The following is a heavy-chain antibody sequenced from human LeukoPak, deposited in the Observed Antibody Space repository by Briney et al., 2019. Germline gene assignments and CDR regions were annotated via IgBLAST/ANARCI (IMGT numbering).Heavy chain of an antibody. CDR3: ARGKNPNDY. Sequence: GASVKVSCKTSGYTFTYYVISWVRQAPGQGLEWMGWINAYNGNTNDAQKFQGRVTMTTDTSTSTAYMELRSLRSDDTAVYYCARGKNPNDYWGQGTRVSVPS. V-gene: IGHV1-18*01. J-gene: IGHJ4*02. CDR1: GYTFTYYV. D-gene: IGHD1-14*01. CDR2: INAYNGNT.